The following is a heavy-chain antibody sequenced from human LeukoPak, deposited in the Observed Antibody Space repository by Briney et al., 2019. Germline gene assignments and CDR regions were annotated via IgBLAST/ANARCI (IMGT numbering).Heavy chain of an antibody. CDR2: ISAYNGDT. CDR1: GYTFTGYG. J-gene: IGHJ4*02. Sequence: GASVKVSCKASGYTFTGYGISWVRQAPGQGLEWMGWISAYNGDTNYAQKFQGRVTMTTDTSTSTGYMELRSLRSDDTAVYYCARSSKQWLDRWGQGTLVTVSS. D-gene: IGHD6-19*01. V-gene: IGHV1-18*01. CDR3: ARSSKQWLDR.